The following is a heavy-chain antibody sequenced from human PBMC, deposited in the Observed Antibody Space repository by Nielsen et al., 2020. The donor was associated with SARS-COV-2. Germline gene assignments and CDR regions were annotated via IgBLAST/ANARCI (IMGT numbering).Heavy chain of an antibody. CDR2: ISYDGSNK. D-gene: IGHD3-22*01. CDR1: GFTFSSYS. J-gene: IGHJ4*02. V-gene: IGHV3-30*03. CDR3: ARTPLPTYYDSSGYYLFDY. Sequence: GGSLRLSCAASGFTFSSYSMNWVRQAPGKGLEWVAVISYDGSNKYYADSVKGRFTISRDNSKNTLYLQMNSLRAEDTAVYYCARTPLPTYYDSSGYYLFDYWGQGTLVTVSS.